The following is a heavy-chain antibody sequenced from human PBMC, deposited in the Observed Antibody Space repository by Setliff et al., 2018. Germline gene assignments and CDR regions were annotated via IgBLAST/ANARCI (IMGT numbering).Heavy chain of an antibody. CDR3: ARESTAKNFLGEESDY. D-gene: IGHD3-3*01. V-gene: IGHV1-8*02. CDR2: MNPNSGNT. Sequence: AASVKVSCKASGYTFTSYGISWVRQATGQGLEWMGWMNPNSGNTGYAQKFQGRVTMTRNTSISTAYMQLSSLRSEDTAVYYCARESTAKNFLGEESDYWGQGTLVTVSS. CDR1: GYTFTSYG. J-gene: IGHJ4*02.